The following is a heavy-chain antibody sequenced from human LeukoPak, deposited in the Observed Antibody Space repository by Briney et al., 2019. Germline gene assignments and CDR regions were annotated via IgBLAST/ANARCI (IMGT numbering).Heavy chain of an antibody. Sequence: SVKVSCKASGGTFSSYAISWVRQAPGQGLEWMGGIIPIFGTANYAQKFRGRVTITADESTSTAYMELSSLRSEDTAVYYCARGALMVRAYYYGMDVWGQGTTVTVSS. CDR2: IIPIFGTA. V-gene: IGHV1-69*13. CDR3: ARGALMVRAYYYGMDV. CDR1: GGTFSSYA. D-gene: IGHD3-10*01. J-gene: IGHJ6*02.